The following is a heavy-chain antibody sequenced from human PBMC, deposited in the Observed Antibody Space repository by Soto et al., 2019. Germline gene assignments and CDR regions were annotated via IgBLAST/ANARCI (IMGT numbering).Heavy chain of an antibody. CDR3: VRPLGLQSNYGVDV. CDR2: IYPGDSDT. V-gene: IGHV5-51*01. D-gene: IGHD4-4*01. CDR1: GYTFVNYW. Sequence: LKISCKGSGYTFVNYWIGLVRQMPGKGLEWMGTIYPGDSDTRYSPSFEGQVTISADESINTAYLQWSSLQPSDTAVYYCVRPLGLQSNYGVDVWGQGTAVTVSS. J-gene: IGHJ6*02.